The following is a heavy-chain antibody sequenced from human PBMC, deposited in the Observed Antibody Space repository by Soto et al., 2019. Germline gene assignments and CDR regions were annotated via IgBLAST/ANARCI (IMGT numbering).Heavy chain of an antibody. J-gene: IGHJ4*02. D-gene: IGHD3-10*01. CDR1: GYTFTHYG. V-gene: IGHV1-18*01. CDR2: ISAYNGNT. CDR3: AIEYYYGSGPWY. Sequence: QVQLVQSGSEVKKPGASVRVSYRSSGYTFTHYGLSWVRQAPGQGLEWMGWISAYNGNTNYAQKLQGRVTMTTDTSTSTAYMELRSLRSDDTAVYYCAIEYYYGSGPWYWGQEPLVTVSS.